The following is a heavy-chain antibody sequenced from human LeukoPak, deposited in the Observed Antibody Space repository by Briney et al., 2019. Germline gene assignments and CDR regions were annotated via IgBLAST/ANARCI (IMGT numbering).Heavy chain of an antibody. CDR2: ISYDGSDK. Sequence: GGSLRLSCAASGFTFSSYGMHWVRQAPGKGLEWVAVISYDGSDKYYADSVKGRFTISRDNSKNTLYLQMNSLRAEDTAVYYCAKETYSSPSYFDYWGQGTLVTVSS. D-gene: IGHD6-19*01. J-gene: IGHJ4*02. CDR1: GFTFSSYG. V-gene: IGHV3-30*19. CDR3: AKETYSSPSYFDY.